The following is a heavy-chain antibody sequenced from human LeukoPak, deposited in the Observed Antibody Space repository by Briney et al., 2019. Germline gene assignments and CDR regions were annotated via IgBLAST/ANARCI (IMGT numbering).Heavy chain of an antibody. D-gene: IGHD4-17*01. J-gene: IGHJ4*02. V-gene: IGHV3-23*01. Sequence: PGGSLRLSCAASGFTFSSYAMSWVRQAPGKGLEWVSAISGSGGSTYYADSVKGRFTISRDNSKNSLYLQMNSLRAEDTAVYYCARDYRDYRAHFDYWGQGTLVTVSS. CDR3: ARDYRDYRAHFDY. CDR2: ISGSGGST. CDR1: GFTFSSYA.